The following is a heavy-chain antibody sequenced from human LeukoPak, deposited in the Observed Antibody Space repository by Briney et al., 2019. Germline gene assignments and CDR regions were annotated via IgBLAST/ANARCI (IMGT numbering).Heavy chain of an antibody. J-gene: IGHJ4*02. V-gene: IGHV3-30-3*01. D-gene: IGHD6-19*01. CDR1: GFTFSSYA. CDR2: ISHDGSNK. Sequence: GGSLRLSCAASGFTFSSYAMHWVRQAPGKGLEWVAVISHDGSNKYYTDSVKGRFTISRDNSKNALYLQMNSLRAEDRAVYYCARDSDSSGWYEGMEYWGQGTLVTVSS. CDR3: ARDSDSSGWYEGMEY.